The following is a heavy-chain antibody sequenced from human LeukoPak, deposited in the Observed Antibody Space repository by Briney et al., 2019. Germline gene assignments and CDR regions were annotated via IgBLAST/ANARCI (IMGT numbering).Heavy chain of an antibody. D-gene: IGHD6-13*01. CDR3: ARHVYSSSWIYYYYYMDV. J-gene: IGHJ6*03. Sequence: SETPSLXCTVSGGSMSSSSYYWGWIRQPPGKGLEWIGSMYYSGSTYYNPSLKSRVTISADTSKNQFSLKLSSVTAADTAVYFCARHVYSSSWIYYYYYMDVWGKGTTVTVSS. V-gene: IGHV4-39*01. CDR1: GGSMSSSSYY. CDR2: MYYSGST.